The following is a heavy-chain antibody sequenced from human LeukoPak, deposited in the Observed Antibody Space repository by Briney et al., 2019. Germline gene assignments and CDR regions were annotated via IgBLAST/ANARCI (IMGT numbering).Heavy chain of an antibody. CDR3: AREVAGSHYFDY. Sequence: GASVKVSCKASGGTFSSYTISWVRQAPGQGLEWMGRIIPILGIANYAQKFQGRVTITADKSTSTAYTELSSLRSEDTAVYYCAREVAGSHYFDYWGQGTLVTVSS. CDR1: GGTFSSYT. D-gene: IGHD6-19*01. CDR2: IIPILGIA. J-gene: IGHJ4*02. V-gene: IGHV1-69*04.